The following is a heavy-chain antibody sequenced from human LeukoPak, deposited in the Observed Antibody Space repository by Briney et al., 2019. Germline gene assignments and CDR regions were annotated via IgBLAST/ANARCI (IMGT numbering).Heavy chain of an antibody. CDR3: ARGGSGYPYYYYYYMDV. Sequence: GGSLRLSCAASGFTFSSYAMHWVRQAPGKGLEWVSVIYSGGRPSYADSVKGRFTMSRDNSKNTVYLQMNSLRAEDTAVYYCARGGSGYPYYYYYYMDVWGKGTTVTISS. J-gene: IGHJ6*03. V-gene: IGHV3-53*01. D-gene: IGHD5-12*01. CDR1: GFTFSSYA. CDR2: IYSGGRP.